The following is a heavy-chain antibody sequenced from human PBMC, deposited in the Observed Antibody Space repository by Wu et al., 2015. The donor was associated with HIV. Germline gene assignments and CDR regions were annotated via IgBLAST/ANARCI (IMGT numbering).Heavy chain of an antibody. J-gene: IGHJ6*03. Sequence: QVQLVQSGAEVKKPGSSVKVSCKASGGTFSSYAISWVRQAPGQGLEWMGGIIPIFGTANYAQKFQGRVTITADESTSTAYMELSSLRSEDTAVYYCARQGRILSLSLHYYYYYYMDVWGKGTTVTVSS. CDR1: GGTFSSYA. V-gene: IGHV1-69*12. CDR3: ARQGRILSLSLHYYYYYYMDV. CDR2: IIPIFGTA. D-gene: IGHD2-15*01.